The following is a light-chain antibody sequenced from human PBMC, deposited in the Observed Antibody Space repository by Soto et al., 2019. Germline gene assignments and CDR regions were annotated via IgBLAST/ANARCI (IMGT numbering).Light chain of an antibody. CDR3: QQRSHWPPGT. V-gene: IGKV3D-20*02. CDR2: GAS. Sequence: MLLTQSPRTLSLSPGEIATLSCRVSQSVSSSHLAWYHHKPGQAPRLLIYGASSRATGIPDRFSGSGSGTDFTLTISSLEPEDFAVYYCQQRSHWPPGTFGGGTKVDIK. J-gene: IGKJ4*01. CDR1: QSVSSSH.